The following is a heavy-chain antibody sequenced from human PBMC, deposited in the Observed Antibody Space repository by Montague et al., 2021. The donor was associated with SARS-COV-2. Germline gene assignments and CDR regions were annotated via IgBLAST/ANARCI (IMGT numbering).Heavy chain of an antibody. CDR1: GGSISSSSYY. V-gene: IGHV4-39*01. Sequence: SETLSLTCTVSGGSISSSSYYWGWIRQPPGKGLEWIGSMYYSGSTYYNPSLKSRVTISVDTSKNQFSLKLSSVTAADTAVYYCARSPWHYDFWSGYLSGHFDYWGQGTLVTVSS. CDR3: ARSPWHYDFWSGYLSGHFDY. J-gene: IGHJ4*02. D-gene: IGHD3-3*01. CDR2: MYYSGST.